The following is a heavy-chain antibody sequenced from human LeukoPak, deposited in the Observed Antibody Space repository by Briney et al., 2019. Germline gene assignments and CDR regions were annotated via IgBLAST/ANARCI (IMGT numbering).Heavy chain of an antibody. J-gene: IGHJ5*02. V-gene: IGHV4-59*01. CDR3: ARGGIAAAAAAWFDP. CDR2: IYYSGST. D-gene: IGHD6-13*01. CDR1: GASISSYY. Sequence: SETLSLTCTVSGASISSYYWSWIRQPPGKGLEWIGYIYYSGSTNYNPSLKSRVTISVDTSKNQFSLKLSSVTAADTAVYYCARGGIAAAAAAWFDPWGQGTLVTVSS.